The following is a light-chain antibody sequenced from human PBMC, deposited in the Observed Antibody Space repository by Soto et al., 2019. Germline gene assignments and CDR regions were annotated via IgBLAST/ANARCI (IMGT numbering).Light chain of an antibody. CDR2: EVS. CDR3: SSYAGSNNFDVV. V-gene: IGLV2-8*01. J-gene: IGLJ2*01. CDR1: SSDVGGYNY. Sequence: QSALTQPPSASGSPGQSVTISCTGTSSDVGGYNYVSWYQQHPGKAPKLMIYEVSKRPSGVPDRFSGSKSGNTASLTVSGIQAEDEADYYCSSYAGSNNFDVVFGGGTKLTVL.